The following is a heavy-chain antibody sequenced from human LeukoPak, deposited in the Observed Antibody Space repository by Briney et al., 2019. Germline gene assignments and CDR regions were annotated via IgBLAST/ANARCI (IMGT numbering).Heavy chain of an antibody. D-gene: IGHD3-10*01. CDR3: ERDSGTREEVKFDP. J-gene: IGHJ5*02. CDR1: GYTFTGYY. Sequence: ASVKVSCKASGYTFTGYYMHWVRQAPGQGLEWMGWINSNSGGTNYAQKFQGRVTMTRDTSISTAYMKLSRLRSDDTDVYYCERDSGTREEVKFDPWGQGTLVTVSS. V-gene: IGHV1-2*02. CDR2: INSNSGGT.